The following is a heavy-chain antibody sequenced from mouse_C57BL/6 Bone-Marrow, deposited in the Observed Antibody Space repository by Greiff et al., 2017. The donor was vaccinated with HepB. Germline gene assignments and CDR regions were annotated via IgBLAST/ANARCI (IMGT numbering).Heavy chain of an antibody. Sequence: EVQRVESGGGLVKPGGSLKLSCAASGFTFSSYAMSWVRQTPEKRLEWVATISDGGSYTYYTDNVKGRFTISRDNAKNNLYLQMSHLKSEDTAMYYCARGRSSHYAMDYWGQGTSVTVSS. J-gene: IGHJ4*01. V-gene: IGHV5-4*01. CDR1: GFTFSSYA. CDR3: ARGRSSHYAMDY. CDR2: ISDGGSYT. D-gene: IGHD1-1*01.